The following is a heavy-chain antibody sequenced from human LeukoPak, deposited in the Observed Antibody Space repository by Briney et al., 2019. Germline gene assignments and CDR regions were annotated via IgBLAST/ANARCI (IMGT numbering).Heavy chain of an antibody. CDR3: ARRPYSGYDSPFDY. CDR2: INHSGST. Sequence: SETLSLTCAVYGGSFSGYYWSWIRQPPGKGLEWIGEINHSGSTNYNPSLKSRVTISADTSKNQFSLKLSSVTAADTAVYYCARRPYSGYDSPFDYWGQGTLVTVSS. V-gene: IGHV4-34*01. J-gene: IGHJ4*02. D-gene: IGHD5-12*01. CDR1: GGSFSGYY.